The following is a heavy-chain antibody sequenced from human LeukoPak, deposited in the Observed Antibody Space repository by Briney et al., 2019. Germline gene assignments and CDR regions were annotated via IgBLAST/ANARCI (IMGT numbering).Heavy chain of an antibody. Sequence: ASVKVSCKASGYTFSGYYIFWVRRAPGQGLEWMGWINPNRGGTTYAPEFQGRLTMTRDTSITTAYMELSTLRSDDTAVYYCALIGDHAWFDPWGQGTLVTVSS. CDR3: ALIGDHAWFDP. CDR2: INPNRGGT. J-gene: IGHJ5*02. CDR1: GYTFSGYY. D-gene: IGHD3-10*01. V-gene: IGHV1-2*02.